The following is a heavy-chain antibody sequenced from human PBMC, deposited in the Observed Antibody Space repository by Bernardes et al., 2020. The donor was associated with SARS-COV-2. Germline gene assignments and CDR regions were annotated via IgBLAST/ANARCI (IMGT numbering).Heavy chain of an antibody. J-gene: IGHJ4*02. Sequence: SETLSLTCTVSGGSISSYYWSWIRQPPGKGLEWIGYIYYSGSSNYNPSLKSRVTISVDTSKNQFSLKLSSVTAADTAVYYCARGRVFDFWSGYPKNLDRVYYFDYWGQGTLVTVSS. CDR3: ARGRVFDFWSGYPKNLDRVYYFDY. D-gene: IGHD3-3*01. CDR2: IYYSGSS. V-gene: IGHV4-59*01. CDR1: GGSISSYY.